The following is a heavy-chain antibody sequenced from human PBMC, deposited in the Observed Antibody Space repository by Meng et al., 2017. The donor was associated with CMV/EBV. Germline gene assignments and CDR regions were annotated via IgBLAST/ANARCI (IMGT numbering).Heavy chain of an antibody. J-gene: IGHJ5*02. Sequence: IGSYYRSWIRQPPGKGLEWIVYIYYSGSTNYNPSLRSRVTISDDTSKNQFSLKLSSVTAADTAVYYCARSVPCSSTSCYKGAGWFDPWGQGTLVTVSS. CDR1: IGSYY. V-gene: IGHV4-61*01. D-gene: IGHD2-2*02. CDR3: ARSVPCSSTSCYKGAGWFDP. CDR2: IYYSGST.